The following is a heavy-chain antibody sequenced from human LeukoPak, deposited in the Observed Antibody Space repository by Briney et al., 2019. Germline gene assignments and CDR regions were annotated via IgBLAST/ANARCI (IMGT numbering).Heavy chain of an antibody. Sequence: PSETLSLTCTVSGGSISSGGYYWSWIRQPPGKGLEWIGSIYYSGSTYYNPSLKSRVTISVDTSKNQFSLKLSSVTAADTAVYYCARRRTTDAFDIWGQGTMVTVSS. J-gene: IGHJ3*02. CDR1: GGSISSGGYY. CDR2: IYYSGST. V-gene: IGHV4-39*01. D-gene: IGHD1-26*01. CDR3: ARRRTTDAFDI.